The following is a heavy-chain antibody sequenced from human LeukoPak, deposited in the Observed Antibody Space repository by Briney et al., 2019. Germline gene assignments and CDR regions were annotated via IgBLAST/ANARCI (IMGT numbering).Heavy chain of an antibody. J-gene: IGHJ6*03. D-gene: IGHD5-12*01. Sequence: SVKVSCKASGGTFSSYAISWVRQAPGQGLEWMGGIIPIFGTANYAQKFQGRVTITADESTSTAYMELSSLRSEDTAVYYCARGVNSGYGSHYYYMDVWGKGTTVTVSS. CDR2: IIPIFGTA. CDR3: ARGVNSGYGSHYYYMDV. CDR1: GGTFSSYA. V-gene: IGHV1-69*13.